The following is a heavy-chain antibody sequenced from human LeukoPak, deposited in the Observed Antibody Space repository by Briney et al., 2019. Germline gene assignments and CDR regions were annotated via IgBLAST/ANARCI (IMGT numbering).Heavy chain of an antibody. CDR2: IYYSGST. V-gene: IGHV4-59*01. Sequence: SETLSLTCTVSGGSISSYYWNWIRQPPGKGLEWIGYIYYSGSTNYNPSLKSRVTISVDTSKNQFSLKLSSVTAADTAVYYCARVVYSRQDDFWTGYSWGEDYYNMDVWGRGTTVTVSS. J-gene: IGHJ6*03. CDR1: GGSISSYY. CDR3: ARVVYSRQDDFWTGYSWGEDYYNMDV. D-gene: IGHD3/OR15-3a*01.